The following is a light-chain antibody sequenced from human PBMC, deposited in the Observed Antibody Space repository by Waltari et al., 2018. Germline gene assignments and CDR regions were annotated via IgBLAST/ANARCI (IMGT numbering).Light chain of an antibody. CDR1: QTIRTTY. V-gene: IGKV3-20*01. CDR3: QQYDISPLT. CDR2: GTF. Sequence: EIVLTQSPGTLSLSPGEGATLSCRTSQTIRTTYLAWYQQKPGQAPTLLINGTFSRATGLPDRFTGSGSGTDFSLTISSLEPEDFATYYCQQYDISPLTFGGGTKVEIK. J-gene: IGKJ4*01.